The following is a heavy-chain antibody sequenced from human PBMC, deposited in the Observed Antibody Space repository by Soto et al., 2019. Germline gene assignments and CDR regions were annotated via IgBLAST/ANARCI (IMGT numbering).Heavy chain of an antibody. CDR2: IWYDGSNK. D-gene: IGHD6-6*01. J-gene: IGHJ6*02. V-gene: IGHV3-33*01. CDR1: GFTFSSYG. Sequence: VQLVESGGGVVQPGRSLRLSCAASGFTFSSYGMHWVRQAPGKGLEWVAVIWYDGSNKYYADSVKGRFTISRDNSKNTLYLQMNSLRAEDTAVYYCAREQYSSSWGKDYYYYGMDVWGQGTTVTVSS. CDR3: AREQYSSSWGKDYYYYGMDV.